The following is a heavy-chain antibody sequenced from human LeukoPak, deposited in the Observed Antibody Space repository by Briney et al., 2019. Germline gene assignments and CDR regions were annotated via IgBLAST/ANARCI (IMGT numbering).Heavy chain of an antibody. CDR2: ISSNGGST. CDR3: VKDSSSSGWMSYYYYGMDV. J-gene: IGHJ6*02. Sequence: PGGSLRLSCSASGFTFSSYAMHWVRQAPGKGLEYVSAISSNGGSTYYADSVKGRFTISRDNSKNTLYLQMSSLRAEDTAVYYCVKDSSSSGWMSYYYYGMDVWGQGTTVTVSS. V-gene: IGHV3-64D*06. CDR1: GFTFSSYA. D-gene: IGHD6-19*01.